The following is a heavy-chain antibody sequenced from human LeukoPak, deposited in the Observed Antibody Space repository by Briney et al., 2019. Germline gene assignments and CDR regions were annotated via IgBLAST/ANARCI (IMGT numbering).Heavy chain of an antibody. V-gene: IGHV1-2*02. D-gene: IGHD1-7*01. J-gene: IGHJ5*02. Sequence: ASVKVSCKASVYTFIRYGIRWVRQAPGQGLEWMGWINPNSGGTNYAQKFQGRVTMTRDTSISTAYMELSRLRSDDTAVYYCARGLELPRFDPWGQGTLVTVSS. CDR2: INPNSGGT. CDR1: VYTFIRYG. CDR3: ARGLELPRFDP.